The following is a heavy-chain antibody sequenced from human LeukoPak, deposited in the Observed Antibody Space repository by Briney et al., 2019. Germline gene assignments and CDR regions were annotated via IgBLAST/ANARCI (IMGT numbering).Heavy chain of an antibody. Sequence: GGSLRLSCAASGFTFSSCGMHWVRQAPGKGLEWVAVIWYDGSNKYYADSVKGRFTISRDNSKNTLYLQMNSLRAEDTAVYYCARPITSGWTFPFDYWGQGIVVTVSS. V-gene: IGHV3-33*01. D-gene: IGHD6-19*01. CDR3: ARPITSGWTFPFDY. CDR1: GFTFSSCG. CDR2: IWYDGSNK. J-gene: IGHJ4*02.